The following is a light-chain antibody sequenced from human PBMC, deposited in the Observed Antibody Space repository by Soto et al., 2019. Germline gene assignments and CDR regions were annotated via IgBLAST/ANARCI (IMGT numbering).Light chain of an antibody. CDR3: QQSYSSPPT. Sequence: DIKMTQSPSSLSASVEDRVIITCRASQSISNHLNWYQQKPGKAPKLLIFAASSLQSGVPSRFSGSRSGPDFTLTIGSLQPEDFATYYCQQSYSSPPTFGQGTKVDIK. J-gene: IGKJ1*01. CDR2: AAS. CDR1: QSISNH. V-gene: IGKV1-39*01.